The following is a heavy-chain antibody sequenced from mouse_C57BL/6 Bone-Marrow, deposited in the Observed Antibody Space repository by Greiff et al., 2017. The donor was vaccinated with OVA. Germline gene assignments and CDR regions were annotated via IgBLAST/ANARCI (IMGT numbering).Heavy chain of an antibody. CDR2: ISNGGGST. D-gene: IGHD2-1*01. V-gene: IGHV5-12*01. CDR3: ARRGYGNSLAY. CDR1: GFTFSDYY. Sequence: DVKLVESGGGLVQPGGSLKLSCAASGFTFSDYYMYWVRQTPEKRLEWVAYISNGGGSTYYQDTVKGRFTISRDNAKNTLYLQMSRLKSEDTAMYYCARRGYGNSLAYWGQGTLVTVSA. J-gene: IGHJ3*01.